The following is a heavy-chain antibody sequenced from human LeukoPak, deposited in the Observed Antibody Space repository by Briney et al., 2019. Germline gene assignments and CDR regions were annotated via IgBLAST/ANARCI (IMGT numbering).Heavy chain of an antibody. J-gene: IGHJ5*02. V-gene: IGHV1-18*01. CDR3: ARGSNQRYFDWLTFDWFDP. CDR1: GYTFTSFG. CDR2: ISAYNGET. Sequence: ASVKVSCKASGYTFTSFGISWVRQAPGQGLEWMGWISAYNGETNYAQKLQGRVTMTTDTSTSTAYMELRSLRSEDTAVYYCARGSNQRYFDWLTFDWFDPWGQGTLVTVSS. D-gene: IGHD3-9*01.